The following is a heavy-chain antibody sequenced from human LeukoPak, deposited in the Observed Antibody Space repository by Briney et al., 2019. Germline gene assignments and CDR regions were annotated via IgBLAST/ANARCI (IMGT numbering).Heavy chain of an antibody. D-gene: IGHD4-11*01. J-gene: IGHJ4*02. Sequence: GGSLRLSCAASGVTFSSYSMNWVRQAPGKGPEWVSYISSSSRTIYYADSVKGRFTISRDNAKNSLYLQMSSLRAEDTAVYYCARGYYSIDYWGQGTLVTVSS. CDR3: ARGYYSIDY. V-gene: IGHV3-48*01. CDR1: GVTFSSYS. CDR2: ISSSSRTI.